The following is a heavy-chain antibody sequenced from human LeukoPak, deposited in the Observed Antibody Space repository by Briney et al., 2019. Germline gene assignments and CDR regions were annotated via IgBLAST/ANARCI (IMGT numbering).Heavy chain of an antibody. CDR1: GYTFTSYD. D-gene: IGHD5-24*01. CDR3: AIRDGHTDH. V-gene: IGHV1-3*01. Sequence: ASVKVSCKASGYTFTSYDIDWVRQAPGQRPEWLAWINAANGYARYSQDLQGRVIITRDTSASTAYMEVNNLRSDDTAMYYCAIRDGHTDHWGQGTLVTVSS. J-gene: IGHJ4*02. CDR2: INAANGYA.